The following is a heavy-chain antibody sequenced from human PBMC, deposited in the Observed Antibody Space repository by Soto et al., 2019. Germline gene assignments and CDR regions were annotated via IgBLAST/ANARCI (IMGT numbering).Heavy chain of an antibody. CDR2: ISGSGGST. D-gene: IGHD2-2*01. CDR1: GFTFSSYA. V-gene: IGHV3-23*01. Sequence: GGSLRLSCAASGFTFSSYAMSWVRQAPGKGLEWVSAISGSGGSTYYADSVKGRFTISGDNSKNTLYLQMNSLRAEDTAVYYCAKAPTNDCSSTSCYWLQFDYWGQGTLVTVSS. J-gene: IGHJ4*02. CDR3: AKAPTNDCSSTSCYWLQFDY.